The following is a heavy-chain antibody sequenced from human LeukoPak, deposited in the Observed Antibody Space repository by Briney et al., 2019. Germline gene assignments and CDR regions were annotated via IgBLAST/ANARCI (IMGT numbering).Heavy chain of an antibody. CDR3: ARRGNSWNDFDS. V-gene: IGHV4-59*08. Sequence: LSETLSLTCTVSGASISSYYWSWIRQPPGKGLEWIAYVHYGGRTNYNPSLKSRVSISVDTSKKQFSLNLSSVTAADTAVYYCARRGNSWNDFDSWGQGTLVTVSS. CDR1: GASISSYY. CDR2: VHYGGRT. J-gene: IGHJ4*02. D-gene: IGHD6-13*01.